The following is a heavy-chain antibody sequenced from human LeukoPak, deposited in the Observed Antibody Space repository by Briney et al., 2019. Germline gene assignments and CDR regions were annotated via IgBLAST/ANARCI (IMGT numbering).Heavy chain of an antibody. Sequence: GGSLRLSCAASGFTFSSYWMHWVRQAPGKGLVWVLRIHSDGRGTSYADSVKGRLSISRDNAKNTLCLQMNSLRAEDTAVYYCARGRYYAMDVWGQGTTVTVSS. CDR2: IHSDGRGT. CDR3: ARGRYYAMDV. J-gene: IGHJ6*02. CDR1: GFTFSSYW. V-gene: IGHV3-74*01.